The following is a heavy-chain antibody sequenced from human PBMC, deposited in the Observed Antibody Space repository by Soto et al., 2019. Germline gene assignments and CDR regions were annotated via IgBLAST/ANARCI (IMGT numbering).Heavy chain of an antibody. Sequence: SETLSLTCTVSGGSISSYYWSWIRQPPGKGLEWIGYIYYSGSTNYNPSLKSRVTISVDTSKNQFSLKLSSVTAADTAVYYCAREEAAQPSREFGYNWFDPWGQGTPVTVSS. J-gene: IGHJ5*02. CDR2: IYYSGST. CDR3: AREEAAQPSREFGYNWFDP. CDR1: GGSISSYY. D-gene: IGHD3-16*01. V-gene: IGHV4-59*01.